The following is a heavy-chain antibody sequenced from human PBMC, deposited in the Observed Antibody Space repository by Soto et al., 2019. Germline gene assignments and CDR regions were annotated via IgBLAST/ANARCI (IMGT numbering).Heavy chain of an antibody. Sequence: PSETLSLTCAVSGASICTNNWWSWVRQPPGKGLEWIGEVYHSGTTNCNPSLKSRVTISIDKSKNQFSLTLTSMTAADTALYYCAVPGRGDFDYWSQGTLVTVS. J-gene: IGHJ4*02. D-gene: IGHD5-12*01. V-gene: IGHV4-4*02. CDR1: GASICTNNW. CDR2: VYHSGTT. CDR3: AVPGRGDFDY.